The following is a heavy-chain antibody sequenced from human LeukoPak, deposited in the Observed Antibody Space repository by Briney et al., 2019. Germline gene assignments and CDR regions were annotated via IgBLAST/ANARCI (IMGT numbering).Heavy chain of an antibody. J-gene: IGHJ6*03. Sequence: GGSLRLSCAASGFTFSSYGMHWVRQAPGKGLEWVAVISYDGSNKYYADSVKGRFTISRDNSKNTLYLQMNSLRAEDTAVYYCARDFSREEWLVPSYYMDVWGKGTTVTVSS. CDR3: ARDFSREEWLVPSYYMDV. CDR2: ISYDGSNK. V-gene: IGHV3-30*03. D-gene: IGHD6-19*01. CDR1: GFTFSSYG.